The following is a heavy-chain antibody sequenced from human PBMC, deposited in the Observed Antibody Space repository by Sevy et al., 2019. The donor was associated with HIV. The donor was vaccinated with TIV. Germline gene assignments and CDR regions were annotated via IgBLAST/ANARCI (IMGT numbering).Heavy chain of an antibody. CDR1: GGSISSSNW. J-gene: IGHJ4*02. CDR2: IYHSGST. Sequence: SENLSLTCAVSGGSISSSNWWSWVRQPPGKGLEWIGEIYHSGSTNYNPSLKSRVTISVDKSKNQFSLKLSSVTATDTAVYYCARKGYCSSTSCSPFDYWGQGTLVTVSS. CDR3: ARKGYCSSTSCSPFDY. V-gene: IGHV4-4*02. D-gene: IGHD2-2*01.